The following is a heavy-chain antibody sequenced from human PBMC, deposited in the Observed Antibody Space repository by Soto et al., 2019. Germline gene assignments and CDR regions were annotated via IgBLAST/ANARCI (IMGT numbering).Heavy chain of an antibody. CDR1: GFTFSSYG. CDR3: AKGIEQWLADYFDY. V-gene: IGHV3-30*18. J-gene: IGHJ4*02. CDR2: ISYDGSNK. D-gene: IGHD6-19*01. Sequence: QVQLVESGGGVVQPGRSLRLSCAASGFTFSSYGMHWVRQAPGKGLEWVAVISYDGSNKYYADSVKGRFTISRDNSKNTLYLQMNSLRAEDTAVYYCAKGIEQWLADYFDYRGQGTLVTVSS.